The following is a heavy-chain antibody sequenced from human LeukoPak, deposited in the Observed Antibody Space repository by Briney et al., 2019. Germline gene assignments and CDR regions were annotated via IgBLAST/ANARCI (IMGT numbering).Heavy chain of an antibody. CDR1: GYTFTGYY. J-gene: IGHJ6*03. CDR3: ARGPLARGIAVAGTYYYYYMDV. CDR2: INPNSVGT. Sequence: SVKVSCKASGYTFTGYYMHWVRQAPGQGLEWMGWINPNSVGTNYAQKFQGRVTMTRDTSISTAYMELSRLRSDDTAVYYCARGPLARGIAVAGTYYYYYMDVWGKGTTVTVSS. D-gene: IGHD6-19*01. V-gene: IGHV1-2*02.